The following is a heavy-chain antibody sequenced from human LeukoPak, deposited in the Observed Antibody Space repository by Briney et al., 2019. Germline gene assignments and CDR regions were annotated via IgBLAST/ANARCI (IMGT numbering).Heavy chain of an antibody. CDR1: GDSISTYY. Sequence: PSETLSLTCTVSGDSISTYYWSWIRQPPGRGLEWIGYIRYSGSANYNPSLRSRVTISIDTSKTQFSLKLSSVTAADTAVYHCARLVYDSRGYYFDYWGQGTLVTVSS. D-gene: IGHD3-22*01. J-gene: IGHJ4*02. CDR3: ARLVYDSRGYYFDY. V-gene: IGHV4-59*08. CDR2: IRYSGSA.